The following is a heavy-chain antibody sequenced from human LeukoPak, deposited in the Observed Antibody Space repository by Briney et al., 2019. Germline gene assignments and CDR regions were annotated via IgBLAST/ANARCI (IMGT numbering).Heavy chain of an antibody. V-gene: IGHV1-2*02. CDR2: INPNSGGT. Sequence: ASLKVSCKASGYTFTDYFLHWVRQAPGQGLEWMGWINPNSGGTKYAQKFQGRVTMTRDTSISTAYMELSRLRSDDTAVYYCASGLWVTAIEEGPIGNNDFWGQGTLVTVSS. J-gene: IGHJ4*02. D-gene: IGHD2-21*02. CDR3: ASGLWVTAIEEGPIGNNDF. CDR1: GYTFTDYF.